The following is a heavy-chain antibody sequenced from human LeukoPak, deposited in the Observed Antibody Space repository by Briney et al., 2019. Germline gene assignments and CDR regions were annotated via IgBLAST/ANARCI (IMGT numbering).Heavy chain of an antibody. D-gene: IGHD1-26*01. J-gene: IGHJ4*02. Sequence: SGPTLVNPTQTLTLTCTFSGFSLTTGGVGVGWIRQPPGKALEWLALIYWDDEIHYSPSLKSRLTITKDAAKNQVVLTLINMDPVDTATYYCAHRGFSGSYHFDYWGQGALVTVSS. CDR3: AHRGFSGSYHFDY. V-gene: IGHV2-5*02. CDR1: GFSLTTGGVG. CDR2: IYWDDEI.